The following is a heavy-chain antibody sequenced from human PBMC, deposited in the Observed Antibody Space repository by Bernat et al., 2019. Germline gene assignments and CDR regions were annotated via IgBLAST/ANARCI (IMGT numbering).Heavy chain of an antibody. Sequence: QVQLVESGGGVVQPGRSLRLSCAASGFTFSSYAMHWVRQAPGKGLEWVAVISYDGSNKYYADSVKGRFTISRDNSKNTLYLQMNSLRAEDTAVYYCASEGGDGSGYFDYWGQGTLVTVSS. V-gene: IGHV3-30-3*01. D-gene: IGHD5-24*01. CDR1: GFTFSSYA. CDR3: ASEGGDGSGYFDY. J-gene: IGHJ4*02. CDR2: ISYDGSNK.